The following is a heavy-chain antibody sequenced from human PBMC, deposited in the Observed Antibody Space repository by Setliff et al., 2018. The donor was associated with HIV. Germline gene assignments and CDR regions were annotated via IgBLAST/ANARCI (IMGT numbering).Heavy chain of an antibody. D-gene: IGHD6-19*01. J-gene: IGHJ4*02. V-gene: IGHV4-39*01. CDR2: IYHSGNT. CDR1: GGPITSNTYF. Sequence: TSETLSLTRSVSGGPITSNTYFWDWIRQAPGKGLEWIGSIYHSGNTYYNPSLKSRVSISVDTSKRQFSLKLTSVTAGDSALYYCARRRGQKATGWYYFDFWGQGALVTVSS. CDR3: ARRRGQKATGWYYFDF.